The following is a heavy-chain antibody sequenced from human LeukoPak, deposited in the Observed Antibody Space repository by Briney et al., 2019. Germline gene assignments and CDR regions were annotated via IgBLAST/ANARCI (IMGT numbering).Heavy chain of an antibody. Sequence: ASVKISCQSTGYIFTSYFIHWVRPARGQGLERMGIINPSGGGTTYTHKLQGRVTMTMDMSTSTVYMDLSSLRSEDTAVYCCGTSGSSALDNWGQGTLVTVSS. D-gene: IGHD1-26*01. CDR2: INPSGGGT. V-gene: IGHV1-46*01. CDR3: GTSGSSALDN. CDR1: GYIFTSYF. J-gene: IGHJ4*02.